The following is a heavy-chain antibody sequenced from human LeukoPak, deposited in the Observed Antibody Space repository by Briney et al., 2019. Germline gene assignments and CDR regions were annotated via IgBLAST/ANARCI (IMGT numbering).Heavy chain of an antibody. V-gene: IGHV3-30*02. D-gene: IGHD4-17*01. CDR2: IRYDGNNK. CDR1: GFTFSDYS. J-gene: IGHJ6*03. Sequence: GGSLRLSCAASGFTFSDYSMHWVRQAPGKGLNWVAFIRYDGNNKYYADSVKGRFTISRDNSKNMLYLEMNSLSTEDTAVYYCARGSVTTGDYYYMDVWGKGTTVTVSS. CDR3: ARGSVTTGDYYYMDV.